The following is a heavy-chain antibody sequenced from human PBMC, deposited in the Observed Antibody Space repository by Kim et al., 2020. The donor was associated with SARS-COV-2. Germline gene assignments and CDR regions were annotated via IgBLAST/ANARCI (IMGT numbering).Heavy chain of an antibody. CDR3: ASGEGGTHGPVYYYMDV. D-gene: IGHD3-10*01. Sequence: GGSLRLSCAASGFTFSSYGMHWVRQAPGKGLEWVAVIWYDGSNKYYADSVKGRFTISRDNSKNTLYLQMNSLRAEDTAVYYCASGEGGTHGPVYYYMDVWGKGTTVTVSS. J-gene: IGHJ6*03. CDR2: IWYDGSNK. V-gene: IGHV3-33*03. CDR1: GFTFSSYG.